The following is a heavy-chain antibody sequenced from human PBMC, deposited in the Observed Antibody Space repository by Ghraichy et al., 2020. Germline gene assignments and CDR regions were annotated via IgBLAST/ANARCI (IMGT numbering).Heavy chain of an antibody. Sequence: SQTLSLTCTVSGGSVSSGSYYWSWIRQPPGKGLEWIGYIYYSGSTNYNPSLKSRVTISVDTSKNQFSLKLSSVTAADTAVYYCARDLGTYYDILTHSYGFDPWGQGTLVTVSA. V-gene: IGHV4-61*01. CDR3: ARDLGTYYDILTHSYGFDP. CDR1: GGSVSSGSYY. CDR2: IYYSGST. D-gene: IGHD3-9*01. J-gene: IGHJ5*02.